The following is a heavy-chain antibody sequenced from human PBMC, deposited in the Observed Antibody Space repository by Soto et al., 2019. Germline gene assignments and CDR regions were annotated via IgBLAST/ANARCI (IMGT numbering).Heavy chain of an antibody. D-gene: IGHD3-10*01. CDR2: ISYDGSNK. CDR1: GFTFSSYA. J-gene: IGHJ4*02. Sequence: QVQLVESGGGVVQPGRSLRLSCAASGFTFSSYAMHWVRQAPGKGLEWVAVISYDGSNKYYADSVKGRFTISRDNSKNTLYLQMNSLRAEDTAVYYCARGFGEFPLLDYWGQGTLVTVSS. CDR3: ARGFGEFPLLDY. V-gene: IGHV3-30-3*01.